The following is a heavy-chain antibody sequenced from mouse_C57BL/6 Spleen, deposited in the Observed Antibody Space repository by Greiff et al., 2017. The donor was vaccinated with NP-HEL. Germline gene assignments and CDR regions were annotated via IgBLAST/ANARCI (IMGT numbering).Heavy chain of an antibody. V-gene: IGHV2-2*01. Sequence: QVHVKQSGPGLVQPSQSLSITCTVSGFSLTSYGVHWVRQSPGKGLEWLGVIWSGGSTDYNAAFISRLSISKDNSKSQVFFKMNSLQADDTAIYYCARNFDGYYVGYAMDYWGQGTSVTVSS. CDR1: GFSLTSYG. J-gene: IGHJ4*01. CDR2: IWSGGST. CDR3: ARNFDGYYVGYAMDY. D-gene: IGHD2-3*01.